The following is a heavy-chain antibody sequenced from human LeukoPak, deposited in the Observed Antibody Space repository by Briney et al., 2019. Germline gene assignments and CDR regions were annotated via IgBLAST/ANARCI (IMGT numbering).Heavy chain of an antibody. D-gene: IGHD1-1*01. CDR2: IKQDGSLK. Sequence: GGSLRLSCAASGFTFSRHWMSWVRQAPGKGLEWVATIKQDGSLKHYLDSVRGRFIISRDNAKNSLSLQMNSPRAEDTAMYYCAKGRRVPYFDYWGQGTLVTVSS. V-gene: IGHV3-7*01. CDR3: AKGRRVPYFDY. J-gene: IGHJ4*02. CDR1: GFTFSRHW.